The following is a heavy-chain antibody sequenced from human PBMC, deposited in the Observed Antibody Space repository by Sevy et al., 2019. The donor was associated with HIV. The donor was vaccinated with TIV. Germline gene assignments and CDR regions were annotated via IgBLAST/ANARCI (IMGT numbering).Heavy chain of an antibody. D-gene: IGHD6-13*01. Sequence: GGSLRLSCAASGFTFSDHYMEWVRQAPGKGLEWVGRIRNKADSYTQKYAASVKGRFTISRDDSKNSLYLLMNSLKTEDTAVYYCATHAGIAAAGRVFDYWGQGTLVTVSS. CDR3: ATHAGIAAAGRVFDY. CDR1: GFTFSDHY. J-gene: IGHJ4*02. CDR2: IRNKADSYTQ. V-gene: IGHV3-72*01.